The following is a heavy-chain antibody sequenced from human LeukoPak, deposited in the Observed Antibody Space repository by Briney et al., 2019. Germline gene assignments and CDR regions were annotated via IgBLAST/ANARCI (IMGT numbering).Heavy chain of an antibody. J-gene: IGHJ3*02. V-gene: IGHV4-39*01. CDR2: IYYSGST. D-gene: IGHD2-2*01. CDR1: GGSISSSSYY. CDR3: ARHGLGYCSSTSCHRRAFDI. Sequence: SETLSLTCTVSGGSISSSSYYCGWIRQPPGKGLEWTGSIYYSGSTYYNPSLKSRVTISVDTSKNQFSLKLSSVTAADTAVYYCARHGLGYCSSTSCHRRAFDIWGQGTMVTVSS.